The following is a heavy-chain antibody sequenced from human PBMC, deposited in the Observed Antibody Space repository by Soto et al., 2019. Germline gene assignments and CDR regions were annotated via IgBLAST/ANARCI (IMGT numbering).Heavy chain of an antibody. D-gene: IGHD6-13*01. J-gene: IGHJ6*02. V-gene: IGHV4-31*03. CDR1: GGSISSGGYY. CDR3: ARQMSRWYGMYV. CDR2: IYYSGST. Sequence: QVQLQESGPGLVKPSQTLSFTCTVSGGSISSGGYYWSWIRQHPGKGLEWIGYIYYSGSTYYNPSLKSRVTISVDTSKNQFPLKLSSVTAADTAVYYCARQMSRWYGMYVWGQGTTVTVSS.